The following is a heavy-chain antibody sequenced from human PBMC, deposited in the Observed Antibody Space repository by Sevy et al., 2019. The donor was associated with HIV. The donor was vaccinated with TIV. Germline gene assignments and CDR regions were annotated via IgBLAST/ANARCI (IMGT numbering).Heavy chain of an antibody. CDR3: AGERTYYYDSSGSDYGYYGMDV. CDR1: GFTFSTYA. J-gene: IGHJ6*02. Sequence: GGSLRLSCAASGFTFSTYAMHWVRQAPGEGLEWVAVISYDGSIKYSADSVKGRFTISRDNSKNTLYLQMNSLRPEDTAVYYCAGERTYYYDSSGSDYGYYGMDVWGQGATVTVFS. CDR2: ISYDGSIK. D-gene: IGHD3-22*01. V-gene: IGHV3-30*04.